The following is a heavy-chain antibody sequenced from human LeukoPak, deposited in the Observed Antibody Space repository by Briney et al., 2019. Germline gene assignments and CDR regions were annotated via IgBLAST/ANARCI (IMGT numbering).Heavy chain of an antibody. V-gene: IGHV3-11*01. Sequence: GGSLRLSCAASGFTFSDYYMSWIRQAPGKGLEWVSYISSSGSTIYYADSVKGRFTISRDNAKNSLYLQMNSLRAEDTAVYYCAREVSMIGDYYYYYGMDVWGQGTTVTVSS. CDR2: ISSSGSTI. J-gene: IGHJ6*02. CDR3: AREVSMIGDYYYYYGMDV. D-gene: IGHD3-22*01. CDR1: GFTFSDYY.